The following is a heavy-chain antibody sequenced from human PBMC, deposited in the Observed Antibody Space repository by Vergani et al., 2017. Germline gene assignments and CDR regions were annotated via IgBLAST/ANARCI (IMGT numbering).Heavy chain of an antibody. Sequence: EVQLLESGGGLVQSGGSLRLSCAASGFTFSSYAMSWVRQAPGKGLEWVSAISGSGGSTYYADSVKGRFTISRDNSKNTLYLQMNSLRAEDTAVYYCARTGGYCSGATCYSINWGQGTLVTVSS. CDR2: ISGSGGST. CDR1: GFTFSSYA. D-gene: IGHD2-15*01. J-gene: IGHJ4*02. V-gene: IGHV3-23*01. CDR3: ARTGGYCSGATCYSIN.